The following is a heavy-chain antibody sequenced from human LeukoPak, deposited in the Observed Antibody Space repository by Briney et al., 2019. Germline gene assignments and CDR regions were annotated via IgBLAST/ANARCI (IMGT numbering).Heavy chain of an antibody. D-gene: IGHD3-16*01. Sequence: GGSLRLSCAASGFTFSSYWMHWVRQAPGKGLVWVSRINSDDRSTTYADSVKGRFTISRDNAKNTLYLQMNSLRAEDTAVYYCATGDAPGDQREFDYWGQGTLVTVSS. CDR1: GFTFSSYW. V-gene: IGHV3-74*01. J-gene: IGHJ4*02. CDR2: INSDDRST. CDR3: ATGDAPGDQREFDY.